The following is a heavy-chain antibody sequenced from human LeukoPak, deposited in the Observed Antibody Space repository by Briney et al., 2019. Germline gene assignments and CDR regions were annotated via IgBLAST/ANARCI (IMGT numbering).Heavy chain of an antibody. CDR2: IKSAESSI. D-gene: IGHD4-23*01. V-gene: IGHV3-74*01. Sequence: PGGSLRLSCAASGFTFSSYWMYWVRQAPGKGLVWVSRIKSAESSIRYADSVKGRFTISRDNAKNTLYLQMNSLRAEDTAVYYCARDLDYGGKSNFDYWGQGTLVTVSS. CDR1: GFTFSSYW. J-gene: IGHJ4*02. CDR3: ARDLDYGGKSNFDY.